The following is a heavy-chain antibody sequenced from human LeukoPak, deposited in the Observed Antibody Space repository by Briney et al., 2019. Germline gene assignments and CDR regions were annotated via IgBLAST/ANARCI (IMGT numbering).Heavy chain of an antibody. J-gene: IGHJ3*02. Sequence: GGSLRLSCATSGFTVSSNYMSWVRQAPGKGLEWVSVIYSGGSTHYADSVKGRFTISRDNSKNTLYLQMNSLRAEDTAVYYCARGLRYFGWSSPAFDIWGQGTMVTVSS. D-gene: IGHD3-9*01. CDR2: IYSGGST. CDR3: ARGLRYFGWSSPAFDI. CDR1: GFTVSSNY. V-gene: IGHV3-53*01.